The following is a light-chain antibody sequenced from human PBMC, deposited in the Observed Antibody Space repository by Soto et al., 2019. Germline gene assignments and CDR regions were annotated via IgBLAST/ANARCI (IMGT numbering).Light chain of an antibody. J-gene: IGKJ3*01. Sequence: DIQMTQSPSTLSGSVGDRVTITCRASQSISSYLNWYQQKPGKAPKLLIYAASSLQSGVPSRFSGSRSGTDFTLTISSLQPEDFVTYYCQQTYSTPFTFGPGTKVDIK. CDR1: QSISSY. CDR3: QQTYSTPFT. V-gene: IGKV1-39*01. CDR2: AAS.